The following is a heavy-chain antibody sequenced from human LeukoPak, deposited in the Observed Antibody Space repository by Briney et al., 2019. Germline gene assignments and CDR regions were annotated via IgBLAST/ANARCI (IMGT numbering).Heavy chain of an antibody. CDR1: GFTFSTYS. D-gene: IGHD3-3*01. V-gene: IGHV3-21*01. CDR3: ARGGMSYYDFWSGHSEFQH. CDR2: ISSSSSYI. J-gene: IGHJ1*01. Sequence: PGRSLRLSCAASGFTFSTYSMNWVRQAPGKGLEWVSSISSSSSYIYYADSVKGRFTISRDSAKNSLYLQMNSLRVEDTAVYYCARGGMSYYDFWSGHSEFQHWGQGTLVTVSS.